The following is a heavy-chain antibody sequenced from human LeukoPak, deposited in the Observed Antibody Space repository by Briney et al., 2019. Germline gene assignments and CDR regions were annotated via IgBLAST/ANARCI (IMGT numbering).Heavy chain of an antibody. CDR2: INHSGST. V-gene: IGHV4-34*01. CDR1: GGSFSGYY. CDR3: ARAIITIFGVAPFVP. J-gene: IGHJ5*02. D-gene: IGHD3-3*01. Sequence: SETLSLTCAVYGGSFSGYYWSWIRQPPGKGLEWIGEINHSGSTNYNPSLKSRVTISVDTSKNQFSLKLSSVTAADTAVYYCARAIITIFGVAPFVPWGQGTLVTVSS.